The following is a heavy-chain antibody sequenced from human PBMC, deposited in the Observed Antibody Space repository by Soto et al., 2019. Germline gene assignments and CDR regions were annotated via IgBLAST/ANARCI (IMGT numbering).Heavy chain of an antibody. D-gene: IGHD2-15*01. J-gene: IGHJ2*01. V-gene: IGHV3-7*01. CDR1: GFTFSSYW. CDR2: IKQDGSEK. CDR3: ARVVRCSGGSCYGWYFDL. Sequence: EVQLVEAGGGLVQPGGSLRLSCAASGFTFSSYWMSWVRQAPGKGLEWVSNIKQDGSEKNYVDPLKGRFNISRDNAKNSLYLQMNSLRAEDTAVYYCARVVRCSGGSCYGWYFDLWGRGTLVTVSS.